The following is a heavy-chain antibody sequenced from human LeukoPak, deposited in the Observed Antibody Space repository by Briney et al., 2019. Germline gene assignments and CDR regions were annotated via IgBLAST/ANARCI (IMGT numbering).Heavy chain of an antibody. CDR2: VNENGRNT. J-gene: IGHJ4*02. CDR1: GFTFSKCG. D-gene: IGHD6-19*01. V-gene: IGHV3-23*01. Sequence: GASLGLPCAASGFTFSKCGMSWVRQAPGKGLEWVSTVNENGRNTHYADSVKGRFTISRDNSKNTLLLQMNSLRADDTALYYCTKGDGGSYPIDYWGQGTLVIVSS. CDR3: TKGDGGSYPIDY.